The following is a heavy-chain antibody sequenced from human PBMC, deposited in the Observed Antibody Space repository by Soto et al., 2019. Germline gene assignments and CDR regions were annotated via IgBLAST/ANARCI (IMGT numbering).Heavy chain of an antibody. CDR3: ASAAVTGTAGLDF. J-gene: IGHJ4*02. CDR2: INPNSGGT. CDR1: GYTFSGFY. Sequence: ASVKVSCKASGYTFSGFYMHWVRQAPGQGLGWMGWINPNSGGTKSAEKFQGRVTMTRDTSISTAYMELSRLTSDDTAVYYCASAAVTGTAGLDFWGQGTQVTVSS. D-gene: IGHD6-19*01. V-gene: IGHV1-2*02.